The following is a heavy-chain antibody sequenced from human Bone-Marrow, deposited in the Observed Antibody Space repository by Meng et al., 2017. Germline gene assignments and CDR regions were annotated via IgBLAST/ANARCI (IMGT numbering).Heavy chain of an antibody. J-gene: IGHJ5*01. CDR3: ARALGWGRFDS. CDR1: GFSFSDYW. Sequence: GESLKISCAASGFSFSDYWMTWVRQAPGKGLEWVASIKPEGSETKYVDSVKGRFTISRDNAKKSLLLQMKRLRVEDTAVYYCARALGWGRFDSWGQRTLVTVSS. D-gene: IGHD3/OR15-3a*01. V-gene: IGHV3-7*01. CDR2: IKPEGSET.